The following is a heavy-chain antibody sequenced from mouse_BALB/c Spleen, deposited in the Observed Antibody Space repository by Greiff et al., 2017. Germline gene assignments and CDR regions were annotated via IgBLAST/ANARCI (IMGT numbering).Heavy chain of an antibody. CDR3: ARPTTATGFAY. CDR1: GFTFSSYT. V-gene: IGHV5-12-2*01. CDR2: ISNGGGST. D-gene: IGHD1-2*01. Sequence: EVNVVESGGGLVQPGGSLKLSCAASGFTFSSYTMSWVRQTPEKRLEWVAYISNGGGSTYYPDTVKGRFTISRDNAKNTLYLQMSSLKSEDTAMYYCARPTTATGFAYWGQGTLVTVSA. J-gene: IGHJ3*01.